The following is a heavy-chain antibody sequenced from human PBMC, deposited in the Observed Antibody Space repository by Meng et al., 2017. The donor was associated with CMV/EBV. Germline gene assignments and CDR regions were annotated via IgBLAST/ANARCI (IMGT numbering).Heavy chain of an antibody. D-gene: IGHD3-3*02. V-gene: IGHV4-34*01. J-gene: IGHJ6*02. CDR3: ARDKGLAGYYYYYGMDV. CDR1: GGSFSGYY. CDR2: INHSGST. Sequence: GSLRLSCAVYGGSFSGYYWSWIRQPPGKGLKWIGEINHSGSTNYNPSLKSRVTISVDTSKNQFSLKLSSVTAADTAVYYCARDKGLAGYYYYYGMDVWGQGTTVTVSS.